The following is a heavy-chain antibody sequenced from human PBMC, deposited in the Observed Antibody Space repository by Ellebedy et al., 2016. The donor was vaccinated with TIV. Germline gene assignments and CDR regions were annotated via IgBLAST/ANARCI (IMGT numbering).Heavy chain of an antibody. J-gene: IGHJ4*02. D-gene: IGHD6-19*01. CDR3: ARDQGWAVAGTTRFDY. Sequence: GESLKISCAASGFSVGSYDMHWVRQAPGKGLEWVSFISHSSGTTFYADSVRGRFAISRDNVKNLLYLQLSSLRAEDTAVYYCARDQGWAVAGTTRFDYWGQGTLVTVSS. CDR2: ISHSSGTT. CDR1: GFSVGSYD. V-gene: IGHV3-48*04.